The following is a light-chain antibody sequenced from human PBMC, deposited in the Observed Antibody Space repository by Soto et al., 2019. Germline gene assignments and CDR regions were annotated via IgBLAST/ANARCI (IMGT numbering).Light chain of an antibody. CDR1: QGISSY. CDR3: QQLNSYPLT. CDR2: AAS. J-gene: IGKJ3*01. Sequence: DIQLTPSPSFLSASVGDRVTITCRASQGISSYLAWYQQKPGKAPKLLIYAASTLQSGVPSRFSVSGSGTEFTLTISSLQPEDFATYDCQQLNSYPLTFGPGTKVDIK. V-gene: IGKV1-9*01.